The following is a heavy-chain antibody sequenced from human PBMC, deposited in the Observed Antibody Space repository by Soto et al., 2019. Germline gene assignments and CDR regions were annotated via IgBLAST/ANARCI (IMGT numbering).Heavy chain of an antibody. CDR3: TTEIRGSHDC. CDR1: GFTVSNAY. V-gene: IGHV3-15*01. CDR2: VKSKADGGAT. J-gene: IGHJ4*02. D-gene: IGHD1-26*01. Sequence: EVQLVESGGGLVQPGGSLRLSCAASGFTVSNAYMNWVRQAPGPGLEWVALVKSKADGGATAYSQPVEGRFSISRDDSKNTLFLQLNSLKSDDTAVYYCTTEIRGSHDCWGQGTLVTVSS.